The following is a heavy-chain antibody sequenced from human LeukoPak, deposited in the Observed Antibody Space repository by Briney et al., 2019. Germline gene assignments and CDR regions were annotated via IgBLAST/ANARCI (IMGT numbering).Heavy chain of an antibody. Sequence: PSETLSLTCTVSGASISSTTYYWGWIRQPPGKGLEWIGSVYYSGSTYYNPSLKSRITISVDTSKNQFSLQMKFVTAADSAVYYCATNRTQGYNWFDPWGQGTLVSVSS. D-gene: IGHD2/OR15-2a*01. V-gene: IGHV4-39*07. J-gene: IGHJ5*02. CDR2: VYYSGST. CDR1: GASISSTTYY. CDR3: ATNRTQGYNWFDP.